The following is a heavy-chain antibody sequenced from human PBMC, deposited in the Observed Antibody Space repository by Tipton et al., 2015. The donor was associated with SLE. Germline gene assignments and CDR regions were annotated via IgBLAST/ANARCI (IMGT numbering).Heavy chain of an antibody. CDR1: GFTFSDYY. D-gene: IGHD2-8*01. J-gene: IGHJ5*02. CDR2: INHSGST. CDR3: ARDCTNGVWQSWFDP. Sequence: LRLSCAASGFTFSDYYMSWIRQAPGKGLEWIGEINHSGSTNYNPSLKSRVTISVDTSKNQFSLKLSSVTAADTAVYYCARDCTNGVWQSWFDPWGQGTLVTVSS. V-gene: IGHV4-34*01.